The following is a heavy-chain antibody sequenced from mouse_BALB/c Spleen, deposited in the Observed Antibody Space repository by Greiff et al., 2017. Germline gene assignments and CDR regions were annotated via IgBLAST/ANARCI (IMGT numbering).Heavy chain of an antibody. Sequence: VQLQQSGPELVKPAPSVKISCKASGYAFTSSWMNWVKQRPGQDLAWIGRIYPGDGDTNYNGKFKGKATLTADTSSSTAYMQLSSLTSVDSAVYFCASGLSRMDYWGQGTSVTVSS. CDR3: ASGLSRMDY. CDR2: IYPGDGDT. D-gene: IGHD2-4*01. V-gene: IGHV1-82*01. CDR1: GYAFTSSW. J-gene: IGHJ4*01.